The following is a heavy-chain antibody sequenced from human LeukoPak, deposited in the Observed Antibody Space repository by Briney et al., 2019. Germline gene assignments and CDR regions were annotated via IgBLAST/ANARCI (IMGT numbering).Heavy chain of an antibody. V-gene: IGHV1-46*01. J-gene: IGHJ5*02. CDR1: GYTFTNYY. Sequence: EASVKVSCKASGYTFTNYYMVWVRQAPGQGLEWMGIINPSGGSTTYAQKFQGRVTVTRDTSTRTVYMELSSLRSEDTAIYYCARGGAGDMYNFFDPWGQGTLVTVSS. D-gene: IGHD3-16*01. CDR2: INPSGGST. CDR3: ARGGAGDMYNFFDP.